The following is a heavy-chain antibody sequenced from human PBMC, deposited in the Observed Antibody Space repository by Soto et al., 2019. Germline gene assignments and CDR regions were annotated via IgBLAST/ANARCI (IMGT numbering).Heavy chain of an antibody. CDR3: GDLDGCYFGMDV. CDR1: KVTAW. Sequence: EVQLVASGGGLVKPGGSLRLSCGASKVTAWMSWVRQAPGKGLEWVGRIKSKAVGETIDYAAPVQGRFTISRVDSKDMGYLEMNSLKIEGAAVYSCGDLDGCYFGMDVWGQGTTVIVSS. D-gene: IGHD2-21*01. CDR2: IKSKAVGETI. J-gene: IGHJ6*02. V-gene: IGHV3-15*01.